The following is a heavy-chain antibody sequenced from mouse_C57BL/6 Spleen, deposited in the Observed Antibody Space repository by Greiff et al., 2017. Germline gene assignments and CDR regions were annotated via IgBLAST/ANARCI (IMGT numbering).Heavy chain of an antibody. J-gene: IGHJ2*01. CDR2: IYPRSGNT. V-gene: IGHV1-81*01. CDR3: ARSERWLRYFDY. CDR1: GYTFTSYG. Sequence: QVQLQQSGAELARPGASVKLSCKASGYTFTSYGISWVKQRTGQGLEWIGEIYPRSGNTYYNEKFKGKATLTADKSSSTAYMELRSLTSEDSAVYFCARSERWLRYFDYWGQGTTLTVSS. D-gene: IGHD2-2*01.